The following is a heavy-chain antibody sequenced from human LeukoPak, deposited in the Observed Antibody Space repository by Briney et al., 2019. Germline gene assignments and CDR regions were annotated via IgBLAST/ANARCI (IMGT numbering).Heavy chain of an antibody. V-gene: IGHV3-23*01. CDR2: IIETGASP. J-gene: IGHJ4*02. Sequence: PGGSLRLSCAASGFSFSLYAMNWVRQAPGKGLEWVSTIIETGASPYYADSVRGRFTVSRDSPKNMFYLQMNSLRAEDTAIYYCARRGAGSGGLDYWGQGTLVTVSS. CDR1: GFSFSLYA. D-gene: IGHD6-19*01. CDR3: ARRGAGSGGLDY.